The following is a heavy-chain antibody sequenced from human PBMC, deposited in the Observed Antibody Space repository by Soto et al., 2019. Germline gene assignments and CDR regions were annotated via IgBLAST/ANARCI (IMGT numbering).Heavy chain of an antibody. CDR2: ISSDGATK. V-gene: IGHV3-30*14. CDR3: ARDAIEYAGTTGDWFDP. Sequence: GGSLRLSCTASGFAFRSHAMQWVRQAPGKGLEWVAVISSDGATKYVADSLKGRFTISRDNFESTMSLQMNNLRPEDTAVYYCARDAIEYAGTTGDWFDPWGQGTPVTVSS. J-gene: IGHJ5*02. D-gene: IGHD1-7*01. CDR1: GFAFRSHA.